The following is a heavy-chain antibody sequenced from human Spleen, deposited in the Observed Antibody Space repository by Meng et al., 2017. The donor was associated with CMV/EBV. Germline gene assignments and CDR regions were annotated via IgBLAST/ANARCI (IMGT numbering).Heavy chain of an antibody. V-gene: IGHV3-11*01. CDR1: GFTFSDYY. D-gene: IGHD3-16*01. CDR3: TTDVGNPGMLAF. J-gene: IGHJ4*02. CDR2: ISSSGSTI. Sequence: GGSLRLSCAASGFTFSDYYMSWIRQAPGKGLEWVSYISSSGSTIYYADSVKGRFTISRDHAKSTLSLHMSALRAEDTALYYCTTDVGNPGMLAFWGQGTQVTVSS.